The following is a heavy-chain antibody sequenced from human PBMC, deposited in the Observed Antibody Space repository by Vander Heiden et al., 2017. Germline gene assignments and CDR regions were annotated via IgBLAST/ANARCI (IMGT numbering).Heavy chain of an antibody. CDR3: AKGGWLEY. J-gene: IGHJ4*02. Sequence: EVQLLESGGGLVQPGRSLRLSCAASGFTFSSNDMSWVRQAPGKGLEWVSILSTNGGGTFYADSVRGRFTISRDISKNTLYLQMNSLTAEDTAVYYCAKGGWLEYWGQGTLVTVSS. D-gene: IGHD6-19*01. CDR2: LSTNGGGT. CDR1: GFTFSSND. V-gene: IGHV3-23*01.